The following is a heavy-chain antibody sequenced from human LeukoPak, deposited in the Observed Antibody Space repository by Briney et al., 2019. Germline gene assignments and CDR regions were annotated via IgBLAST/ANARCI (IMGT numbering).Heavy chain of an antibody. CDR1: GGSISSRNW. D-gene: IGHD4-17*01. J-gene: IGHJ6*03. Sequence: SETLSLTCAVSGGSISSRNWWSWVRQPPGKGLEWIGEIYHSGSTNYNPSLKSRVTISVDKSKNQFYLTLSSVTAADTAVYYCARANDYGDPLPRYMDVWGKGTTVTVSS. V-gene: IGHV4-4*02. CDR3: ARANDYGDPLPRYMDV. CDR2: IYHSGST.